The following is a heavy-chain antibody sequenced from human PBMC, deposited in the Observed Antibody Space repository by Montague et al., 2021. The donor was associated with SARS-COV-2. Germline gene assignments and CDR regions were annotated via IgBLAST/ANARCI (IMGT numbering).Heavy chain of an antibody. D-gene: IGHD2-2*02. Sequence: SETLSLTCAVYGGSLGGYYWSWIRRPSGKGLEWIGEINDSGSTKYNPSLRSRFIMSVDRSKNQVSLKVNAVTAADTAVYFCARQYCGDTNCYRREYYFDQWGQGTLVTVSS. CDR2: INDSGST. J-gene: IGHJ4*02. CDR1: GGSLGGYY. V-gene: IGHV4-34*01. CDR3: ARQYCGDTNCYRREYYFDQ.